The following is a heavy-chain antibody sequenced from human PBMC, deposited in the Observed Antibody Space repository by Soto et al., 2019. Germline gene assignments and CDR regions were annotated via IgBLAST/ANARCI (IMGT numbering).Heavy chain of an antibody. J-gene: IGHJ6*02. CDR3: ARGSSSWYYYYGMDV. V-gene: IGHV1-8*01. CDR2: MNPNSGNT. D-gene: IGHD6-13*01. Sequence: QVQLVQSGAEVKKPGASVKVSCKASGYTFTSYDINWVRQATGQGLEWVGWMNPNSGNTGYAQKFQGRVTMTRNTAIRTAYMELSSLRSEDKAVYYCARGSSSWYYYYGMDVWGQGTTVTVSS. CDR1: GYTFTSYD.